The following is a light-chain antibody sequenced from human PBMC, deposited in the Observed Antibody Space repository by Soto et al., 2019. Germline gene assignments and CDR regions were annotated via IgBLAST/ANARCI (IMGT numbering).Light chain of an antibody. CDR3: QSYDSSLNSRV. CDR2: ANN. V-gene: IGLV1-40*01. CDR1: SSNVGAGYD. J-gene: IGLJ2*01. Sequence: QAVVTQPPSVSGAPGQRVTMSCTGSSSNVGAGYDVHWYQHLPGTAPKLLIYANNNRPSGVPDRFSGSKSGTSASLAISGPQGEDEADYYCQSYDSSLNSRVFGGGTKVTVL.